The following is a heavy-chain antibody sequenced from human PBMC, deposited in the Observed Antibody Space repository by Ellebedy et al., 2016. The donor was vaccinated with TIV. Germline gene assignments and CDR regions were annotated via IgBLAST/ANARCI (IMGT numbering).Heavy chain of an antibody. CDR3: AMETSGWIGH. CDR1: GFNFGGHA. CDR2: IRWNSDTI. Sequence: GGSLRLXCAASGFNFGGHAMHWVRQAPGKGLEWVSHIRWNSDTIGYADSVKGRFTISRDNAKNSLYLEMNSLRVEDTGLYYCAMETSGWIGHWGQGTLVTVSS. V-gene: IGHV3-9*01. D-gene: IGHD6-19*01. J-gene: IGHJ4*02.